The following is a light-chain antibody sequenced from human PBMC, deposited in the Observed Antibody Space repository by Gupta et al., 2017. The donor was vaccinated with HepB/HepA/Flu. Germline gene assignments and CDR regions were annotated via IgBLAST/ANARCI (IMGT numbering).Light chain of an antibody. J-gene: IGKJ5*01. Sequence: DIQLTQSPSFLSASVGDRVTITCRASQGIRSYLALFQQKPGKAPKLLIYAASTLQSGVPSRFSGSESGTEFTLTISSLQPEDFAAYYCQQLNSYPLTFGQGTRLEIK. CDR1: QGIRSY. V-gene: IGKV1-9*01. CDR2: AAS. CDR3: QQLNSYPLT.